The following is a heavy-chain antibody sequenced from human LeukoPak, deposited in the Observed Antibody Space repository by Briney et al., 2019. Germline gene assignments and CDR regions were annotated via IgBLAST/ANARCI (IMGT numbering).Heavy chain of an antibody. CDR3: ARVGQGNFDY. J-gene: IGHJ4*02. Sequence: PSETLSLTYTVSGSSLSTYYWSWLRQPPAKGLKWIEYIYYSGNTKYDPSLNLPLTISVDTSKNQFSLNLSSVTAADPAVYYCARVGQGNFDYWGQGTLVTVSS. CDR2: IYYSGNT. CDR1: GSSLSTYY. D-gene: IGHD3-10*01. V-gene: IGHV4-59*01.